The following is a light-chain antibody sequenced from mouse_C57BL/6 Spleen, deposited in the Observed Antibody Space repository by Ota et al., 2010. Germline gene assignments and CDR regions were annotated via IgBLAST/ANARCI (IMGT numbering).Light chain of an antibody. Sequence: DIVMTQSPSSLSVSAGEKVTMSCKSSQSLLKSENQKNYLAWYQQKPGQPPKLLIYGASTRESGVPDRFTGSGSGTDFTLTISSVQAEDLAVYYCQNDHSYPYTFGGGTKLEIK. CDR1: QSLLKSENQKNY. J-gene: IGKJ2*01. CDR2: GAS. CDR3: QNDHSYPYT. V-gene: IGKV8-28*01.